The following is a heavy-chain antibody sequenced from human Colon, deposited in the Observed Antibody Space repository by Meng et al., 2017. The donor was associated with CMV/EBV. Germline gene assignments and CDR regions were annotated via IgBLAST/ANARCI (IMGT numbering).Heavy chain of an antibody. CDR1: GASFTSGGYS. J-gene: IGHJ5*02. V-gene: IGHV4-31*03. CDR3: VRVPDH. CDR2: IYHGVTT. Sequence: SETLSLTCSVSGASFTSGGYSWSWVRQHPGKGLEWIGYIYHGVTTRYNPSLNNRLTISLDTSKNQFSLSLRSVTAADTAVYYCVRVPDHWGQGTLVTVSS.